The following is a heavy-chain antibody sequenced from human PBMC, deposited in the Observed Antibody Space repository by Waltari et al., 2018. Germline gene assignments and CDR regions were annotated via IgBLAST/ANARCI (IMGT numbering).Heavy chain of an antibody. CDR2: IIPIFGTA. V-gene: IGHV1-69*08. CDR3: ARRLGRYCSSTSCYYDAFDI. CDR1: GGTFSSYA. Sequence: QVQLVQSGAEVKKPGSSVKVSCKASGGTFSSYAISWVRQAPGQGLEWMGRIIPIFGTANYAQKVQGRGTITADKSTSTAYMELSSLRSEDTAVYYCARRLGRYCSSTSCYYDAFDIWGQGTMVTVSS. D-gene: IGHD2-2*01. J-gene: IGHJ3*02.